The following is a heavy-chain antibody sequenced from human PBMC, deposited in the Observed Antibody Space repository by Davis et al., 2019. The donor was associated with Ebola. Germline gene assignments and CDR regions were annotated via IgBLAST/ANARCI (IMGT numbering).Heavy chain of an antibody. Sequence: SETLSLTCTVSGGSVSSGSYYWSWIRQPPGKGLEWIGYIYYSGSTNYNPSLKSRVTISVDTSKNQFSLKLSSVTAADTAVYYCARETPLYYYDSSGYYGYWYFDLWGRGTLVTVSS. V-gene: IGHV4-61*01. CDR3: ARETPLYYYDSSGYYGYWYFDL. J-gene: IGHJ2*01. CDR2: IYYSGST. D-gene: IGHD3-22*01. CDR1: GGSVSSGSYY.